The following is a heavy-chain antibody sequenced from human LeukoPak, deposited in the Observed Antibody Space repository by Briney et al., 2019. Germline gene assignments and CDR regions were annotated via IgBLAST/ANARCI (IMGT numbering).Heavy chain of an antibody. V-gene: IGHV1-2*02. CDR2: INGKRGDT. CDR3: ARGHDWGVDY. CDR1: GFTFTDHY. Sequence: ASVTVSCKASGFTFTDHYMHWVRQAPGQGLEWMGWINGKRGDTNYAQNFQDRVTMTRDTSTSTVYMELSRLTVDDTAVYYCARGHDWGVDYWGQGTLVTVSS. D-gene: IGHD7-27*01. J-gene: IGHJ4*02.